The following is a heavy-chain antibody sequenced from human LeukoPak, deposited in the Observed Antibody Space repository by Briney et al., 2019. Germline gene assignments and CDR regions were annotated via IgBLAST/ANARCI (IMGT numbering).Heavy chain of an antibody. CDR3: ATYINWVAGDV. Sequence: GGSLRLSRAASGFTLTESWMSRVPQIPGQGLEWVAHINHEGGGIQYVDSVKGRFTISRDNAKGSVHLQMNSLRAEDTAIYHCATYINWVAGDVWGQGTTVIVSS. V-gene: IGHV3-7*01. CDR2: INHEGGGI. J-gene: IGHJ6*02. D-gene: IGHD1-1*01. CDR1: GFTLTESW.